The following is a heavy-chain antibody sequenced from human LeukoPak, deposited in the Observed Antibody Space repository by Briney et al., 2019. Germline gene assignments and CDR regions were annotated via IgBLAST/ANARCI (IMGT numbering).Heavy chain of an antibody. Sequence: SETLSLTCTVSGGSISSYYWSWIRQPPGKGLEWIGYIYYSGSTNYNPSLKSRVTISVDTSKNQFSLKLSSVTAADTAVNYCARRRDGYNYHFDYWGQGTLVTVSS. CDR2: IYYSGST. CDR3: ARRRDGYNYHFDY. D-gene: IGHD5-12*01. CDR1: GGSISSYY. V-gene: IGHV4-59*08. J-gene: IGHJ4*02.